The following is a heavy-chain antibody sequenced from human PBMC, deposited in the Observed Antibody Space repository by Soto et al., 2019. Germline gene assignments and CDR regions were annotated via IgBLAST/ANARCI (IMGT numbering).Heavy chain of an antibody. J-gene: IGHJ6*02. D-gene: IGHD6-13*01. CDR1: GFTVSSNY. Sequence: EVQLVESGGGLVQPGGSLRLSCAASGFTVSSNYMSWVRQAPGKGLEWVSVIYSGGSTYYADSVKGRFTISRHNSKNTQXLQMNSLRAEDTAVYYCARDGDAAADPWYYYGMDVWGQGTTVTVSS. V-gene: IGHV3-53*04. CDR2: IYSGGST. CDR3: ARDGDAAADPWYYYGMDV.